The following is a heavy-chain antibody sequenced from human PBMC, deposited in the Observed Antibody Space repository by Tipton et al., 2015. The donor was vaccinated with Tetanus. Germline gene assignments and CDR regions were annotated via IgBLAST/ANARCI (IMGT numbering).Heavy chain of an antibody. V-gene: IGHV4-59*01. CDR2: IFDTGST. J-gene: IGHJ6*02. D-gene: IGHD6-13*01. CDR3: AKEKAEGNYYGMDV. Sequence: TLSLTCTVSGGSISSFYWTWIRQPPGKGLEWIGYIFDTGSTNYNPSLKSRVTMSVDTSKNQFSLHLTSVTAADTAVYYCAKEKAEGNYYGMDVWGQGTTVTVSS. CDR1: GGSISSFY.